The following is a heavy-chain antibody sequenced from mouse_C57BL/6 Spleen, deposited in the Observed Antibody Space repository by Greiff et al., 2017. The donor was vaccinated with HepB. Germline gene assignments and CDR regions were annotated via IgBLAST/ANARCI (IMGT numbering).Heavy chain of an antibody. D-gene: IGHD1-1*02. J-gene: IGHJ4*01. CDR3: ARVLSFYAMDY. Sequence: DVKLQESGPGLVKPSQSLSLTCSVTGYSITSGYYWNWIRQFPGNKLEWMGYISYDGSNNYNPSLKNRISITRDTSKNQFFLKLNSVTTEDTATYYCARVLSFYAMDYWGQGTSVTVSS. V-gene: IGHV3-6*01. CDR1: GYSITSGYY. CDR2: ISYDGSN.